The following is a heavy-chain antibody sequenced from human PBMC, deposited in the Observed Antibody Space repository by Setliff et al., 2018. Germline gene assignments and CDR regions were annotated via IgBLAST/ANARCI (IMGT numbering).Heavy chain of an antibody. CDR2: ISAYTGKA. J-gene: IGHJ4*02. CDR3: ARAPRLEWILPTFDY. Sequence: GASVKVSCKASDYAFVSYGLSWMRQAPGQGLEWLGWISAYTGKADYAHNFQDRLTMTTDTSTNTANMELRSLTSDDTAVYFCARAPRLEWILPTFDYWGQGTPVTVSS. CDR1: DYAFVSYG. V-gene: IGHV1-18*01. D-gene: IGHD3-3*01.